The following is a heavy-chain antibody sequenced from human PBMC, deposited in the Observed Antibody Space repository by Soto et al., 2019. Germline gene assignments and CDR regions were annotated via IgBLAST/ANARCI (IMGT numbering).Heavy chain of an antibody. CDR2: ISYDGSNK. CDR3: AKDPVPDGYNRFGVIDY. J-gene: IGHJ4*02. CDR1: GFTFSSYG. Sequence: GGSLRLSCAASGFTFSSYGMHWVRQAPGKGLEWVAVISYDGSNKYYADSVKGRFTISRDNSKNTLYLQMNSLRAEDTAVYYCAKDPVPDGYNRFGVIDYWGQGTLVTVSS. V-gene: IGHV3-30*18. D-gene: IGHD3-10*01.